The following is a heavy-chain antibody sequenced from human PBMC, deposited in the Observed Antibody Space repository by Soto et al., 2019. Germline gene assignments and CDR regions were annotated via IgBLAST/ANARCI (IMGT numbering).Heavy chain of an antibody. D-gene: IGHD5-12*01. CDR2: IWYDGSNK. Sequence: QVQLVGSGGGVVQPGRSLRLSCAASGFTFSSSGMHWVRQAPGKGLEWVAVIWYDGSNKYYADSVKGRFTISRDNSKNTLYLQMNSRRAEDTAVYYCASDPSRGHGYNFDYWGQGTLVTVSS. CDR3: ASDPSRGHGYNFDY. V-gene: IGHV3-33*01. J-gene: IGHJ4*02. CDR1: GFTFSSSG.